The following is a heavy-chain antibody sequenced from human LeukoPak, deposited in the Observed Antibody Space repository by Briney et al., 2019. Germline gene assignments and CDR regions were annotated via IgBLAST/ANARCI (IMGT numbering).Heavy chain of an antibody. CDR3: ARVRSDYGDYGGLE. CDR1: GFTFSSYS. CDR2: ISSGSSYI. D-gene: IGHD4-17*01. V-gene: IGHV3-21*01. J-gene: IGHJ4*02. Sequence: PGGSLRLSCAASGFTFSSYSMNWVRQAPGKGLEWVSSISSGSSYIYYADSVKGRFTISRDNAKNSLYLQMNSLRAEDTAVYYCARVRSDYGDYGGLEWGQGTLVTVSS.